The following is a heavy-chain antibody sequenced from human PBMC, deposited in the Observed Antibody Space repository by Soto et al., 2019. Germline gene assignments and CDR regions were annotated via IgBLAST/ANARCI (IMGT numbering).Heavy chain of an antibody. V-gene: IGHV4-34*01. CDR3: ARLASGWQYYYFDF. CDR1: GGSFSPYF. D-gene: IGHD6-19*01. Sequence: PSETLSLTCAVYGGSFSPYFWSWIRQPPGKGLEWIGEINHSGSTNYNPSLTRRATLSVDTSKNQVSLKLTSVTAADTAVYYCARLASGWQYYYFDFWGRGTPAPVSS. J-gene: IGHJ2*01. CDR2: INHSGST.